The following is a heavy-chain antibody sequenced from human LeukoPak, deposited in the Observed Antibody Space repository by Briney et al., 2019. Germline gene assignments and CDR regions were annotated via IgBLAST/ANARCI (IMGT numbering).Heavy chain of an antibody. D-gene: IGHD4-23*01. Sequence: GRSLRLSCAASGFTFSSYGIHWVRQAPGKGLEWVAVIWYDGSNKYYADSVKGRFTISRDNSKNTLYLQMNCLRAEDTAVYYCAKGAGGYYYYMDVWGKGTTVTVSS. J-gene: IGHJ6*03. CDR1: GFTFSSYG. CDR3: AKGAGGYYYYMDV. CDR2: IWYDGSNK. V-gene: IGHV3-33*06.